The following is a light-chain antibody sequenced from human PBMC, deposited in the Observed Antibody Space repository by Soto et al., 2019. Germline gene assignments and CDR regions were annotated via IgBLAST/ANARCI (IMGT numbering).Light chain of an antibody. CDR2: DVS. J-gene: IGLJ2*01. CDR1: SSDVGGYNY. Sequence: QSVLTQPASVSGSPGQSITISCTRTSSDVGGYNYVSWYQQHPGKAPKLMIYDVSNRPSGVSNRFSGSKSGNTASLTISGLQAEDEAVYYCSSYTSSSTLVFGGGTKLTVL. CDR3: SSYTSSSTLV. V-gene: IGLV2-14*01.